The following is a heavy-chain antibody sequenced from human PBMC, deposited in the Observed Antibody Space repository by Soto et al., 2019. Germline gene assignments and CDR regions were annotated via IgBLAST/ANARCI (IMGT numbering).Heavy chain of an antibody. CDR3: ARSLGMGDAFDI. J-gene: IGHJ3*02. CDR2: IYYSGST. CDR1: GGSVSSGSYY. D-gene: IGHD7-27*01. Sequence: SETLSITCTVSGGSVSSGSYYWSWIRQPPGKGLEWIGYIYYSGSTNYNPSLKSRVTISVDTSKNQFSLKLSSVTAADTAVYYCARSLGMGDAFDIWGQGTMVTVSS. V-gene: IGHV4-61*01.